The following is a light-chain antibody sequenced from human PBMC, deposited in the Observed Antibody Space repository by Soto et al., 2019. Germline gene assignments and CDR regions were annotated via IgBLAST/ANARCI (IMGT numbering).Light chain of an antibody. Sequence: DLQMPQSSSSLSTSIRDRATITCRASQSISSYLNWYQQKPGRAPKLLIYAASSLQSGVPSRFSGSGSGTDFTLTISSLQPEDFETYYCQRSYSTPLTFGQGTKVDIK. CDR3: QRSYSTPLT. CDR1: QSISSY. J-gene: IGKJ1*01. CDR2: AAS. V-gene: IGKV1-39*01.